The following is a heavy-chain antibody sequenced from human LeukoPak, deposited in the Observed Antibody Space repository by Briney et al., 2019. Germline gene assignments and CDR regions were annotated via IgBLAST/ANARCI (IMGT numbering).Heavy chain of an antibody. CDR2: IYHSGST. J-gene: IGHJ6*03. Sequence: PSETLSLTCTVSGGSISSGGYYWSWIRQPPGKGLEWIGYIYHSGSTYYNPSLKSRVTISVDRSKNQFSLKLSSVTAADTAVYYCAREDTAMVSYYYYYMDVWGKGTTVTVSS. CDR3: AREDTAMVSYYYYYMDV. V-gene: IGHV4-30-2*01. CDR1: GGSISSGGYY. D-gene: IGHD5-18*01.